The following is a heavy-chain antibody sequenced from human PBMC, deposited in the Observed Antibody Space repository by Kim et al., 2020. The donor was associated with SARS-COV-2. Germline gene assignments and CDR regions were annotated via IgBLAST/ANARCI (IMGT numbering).Heavy chain of an antibody. D-gene: IGHD5-12*01. J-gene: IGHJ4*02. Sequence: GGSLRLSCAASGFTFSNAWMSWVRQAPGKGLECVGRIKSKTDGGTTDYAAPVKGRFTISRDDSKNTLYLQMNSLKTEDTAVYYCTAVAQVARRDGYKFDYWGQGTLVTVSS. CDR3: TAVAQVARRDGYKFDY. V-gene: IGHV3-15*01. CDR2: IKSKTDGGTT. CDR1: GFTFSNAW.